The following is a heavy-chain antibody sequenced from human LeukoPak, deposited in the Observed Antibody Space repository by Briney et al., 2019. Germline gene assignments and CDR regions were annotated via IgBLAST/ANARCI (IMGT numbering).Heavy chain of an antibody. CDR3: ARGAYYYDSSGYYPLDY. CDR2: INPNSGGT. V-gene: IGHV1-2*02. J-gene: IGHJ4*02. D-gene: IGHD3-22*01. Sequence: GASVKVSCKASGYTFTGYYMHWVRQAPGQGLEWMGWINPNSGGTNYAQKFQGRVTMTRDTSISTAYMELSSLRSEDTAVYYCARGAYYYDSSGYYPLDYWGQGTLVTVSS. CDR1: GYTFTGYY.